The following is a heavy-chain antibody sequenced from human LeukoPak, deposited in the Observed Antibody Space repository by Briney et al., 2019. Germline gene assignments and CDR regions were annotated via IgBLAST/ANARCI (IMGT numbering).Heavy chain of an antibody. CDR3: ARVGGYYDSSGYSDY. CDR2: INPSGGST. J-gene: IGHJ4*02. Sequence: ASVKVSCKASGYTFTSYYMHWVRQAPGQGLGWMGIINPSGGSTSYAQKFQGRVTMTRDTSTSTVYMELSSLRSEDTAVYYCARVGGYYDSSGYSDYWGQGTLVTVSS. D-gene: IGHD3-22*01. CDR1: GYTFTSYY. V-gene: IGHV1-46*01.